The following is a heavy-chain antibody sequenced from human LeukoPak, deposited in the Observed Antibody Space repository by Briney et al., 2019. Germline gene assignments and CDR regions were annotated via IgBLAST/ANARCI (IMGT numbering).Heavy chain of an antibody. V-gene: IGHV1-69*05. D-gene: IGHD3-22*01. CDR2: IIPTFGTR. CDR3: ARDTRRQSGSGYYLMDAFDI. Sequence: SVKVSCKASGGTFRSYAISWVRQAPGQGLEWMGRIIPTFGTRNYAQKFQGRVTIITDESTSTAYMELSSLRSEDTAVYYCARDTRRQSGSGYYLMDAFDIWGQGTMVTVSS. CDR1: GGTFRSYA. J-gene: IGHJ3*02.